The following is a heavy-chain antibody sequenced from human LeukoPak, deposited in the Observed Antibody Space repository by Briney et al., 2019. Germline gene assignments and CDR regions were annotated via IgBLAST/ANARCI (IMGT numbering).Heavy chain of an antibody. CDR2: INSDGINT. D-gene: IGHD2-2*01. Sequence: GGSLRLSCAASGFTLSNYWMHWVRQAPGKGLVWVSRINSDGINTSYADSVKGRFTISRDNAKNTLNLQMNSLRAEDTAVYYCARDAICSSTSCLPAPCDYWGQGTLVTVSS. V-gene: IGHV3-74*01. CDR1: GFTLSNYW. CDR3: ARDAICSSTSCLPAPCDY. J-gene: IGHJ4*02.